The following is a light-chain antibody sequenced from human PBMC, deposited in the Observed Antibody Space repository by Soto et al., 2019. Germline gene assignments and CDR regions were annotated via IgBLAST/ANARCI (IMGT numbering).Light chain of an antibody. V-gene: IGKV1-5*03. J-gene: IGKJ4*01. CDR3: QQYKTYSS. CDR2: KAS. CDR1: QSISSW. Sequence: DIQMTQSPSTLSASVGDRDTITCRASQSISSWLAWHQQKPGKAPKLLIYKASTLDSGVPSRFSGSGSGTEFTLTISSLQPDDFATYYCQQYKTYSSFGGGTKVDIK.